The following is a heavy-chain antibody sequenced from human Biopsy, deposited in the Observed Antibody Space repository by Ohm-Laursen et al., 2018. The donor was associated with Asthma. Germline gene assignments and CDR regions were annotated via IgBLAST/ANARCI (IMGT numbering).Heavy chain of an antibody. CDR2: IYYSGST. CDR3: ARAQDYYDSRGYYRSFDY. J-gene: IGHJ4*02. Sequence: SQTLSLTCPVSYGSITSGGYYWTWIRQHPGKSLEWIGFIYYSGSTYYNPSLKSRVSISIDTSKNQFSLKLSSVTAADTAVYYCARAQDYYDSRGYYRSFDYWGQGTLVTVSS. D-gene: IGHD3-22*01. V-gene: IGHV4-31*03. CDR1: YGSITSGGYY.